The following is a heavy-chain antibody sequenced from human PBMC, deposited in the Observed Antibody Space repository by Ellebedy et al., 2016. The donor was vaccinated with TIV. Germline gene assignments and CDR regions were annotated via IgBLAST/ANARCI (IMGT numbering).Heavy chain of an antibody. J-gene: IGHJ4*02. V-gene: IGHV1-46*01. CDR3: ASAVEMATIGDY. CDR2: INPSGGST. CDR1: GYTFTSYY. Sequence: ASVKVSCXASGYTFTSYYMHWVRQAPGQGLEWMGIINPSGGSTSYAQKFQGRVTMTRDTSTSTVYMELSSLRSEDTAVYYCASAVEMATIGDYWGQGTLVTVSS. D-gene: IGHD5-24*01.